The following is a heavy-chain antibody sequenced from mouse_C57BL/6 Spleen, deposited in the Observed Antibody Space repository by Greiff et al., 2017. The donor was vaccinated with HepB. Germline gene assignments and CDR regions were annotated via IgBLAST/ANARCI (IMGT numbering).Heavy chain of an antibody. J-gene: IGHJ3*01. CDR3: ARGEIYYGNYVSWFAY. CDR2: ISYDGSN. D-gene: IGHD2-1*01. Sequence: EESGPGLVKPSQSLSLTCSVTGYSITSGYYWNWIRQFPGNKLEWMGYISYDGSNNYNPSLKNRIYITRDTSKNQFFLKLNSVTTEDTATYYCARGEIYYGNYVSWFAYWGQGTLVTVSA. V-gene: IGHV3-6*01. CDR1: GYSITSGYY.